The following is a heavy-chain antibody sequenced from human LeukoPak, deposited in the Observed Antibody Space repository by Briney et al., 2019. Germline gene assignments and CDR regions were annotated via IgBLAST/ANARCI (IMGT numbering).Heavy chain of an antibody. V-gene: IGHV4-34*01. Sequence: KPSETLSLTCAVYGGSFSGYYWSWVRQPPGKGLEWIGEINHSGSTNYNPSLKSRVTISVETSKNQFSLKLSSVTAADTAVYYCARAQQLGWFDPWGQGTLVTVSS. D-gene: IGHD6-13*01. CDR2: INHSGST. CDR1: GGSFSGYY. J-gene: IGHJ5*02. CDR3: ARAQQLGWFDP.